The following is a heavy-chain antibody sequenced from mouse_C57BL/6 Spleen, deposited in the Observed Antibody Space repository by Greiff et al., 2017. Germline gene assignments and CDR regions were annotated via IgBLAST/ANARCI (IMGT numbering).Heavy chain of an antibody. J-gene: IGHJ2*01. Sequence: VQLQQSGAELVKPGASVKISCKASGYAFSSYWMNWVKQRPGTGLEWIGQIYPGDGDTNYNGKFKGKATLTADKSSSTAYMQLRSLTSKDSAVYFCASGSSGGYYFDYWGQGTTLTVSS. CDR3: ASGSSGGYYFDY. CDR1: GYAFSSYW. CDR2: IYPGDGDT. D-gene: IGHD1-1*01. V-gene: IGHV1-80*01.